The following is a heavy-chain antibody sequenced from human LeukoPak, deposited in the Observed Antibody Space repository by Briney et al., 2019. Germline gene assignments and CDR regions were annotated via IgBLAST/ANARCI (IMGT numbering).Heavy chain of an antibody. V-gene: IGHV3-49*04. J-gene: IGHJ4*02. D-gene: IGHD3-9*01. CDR3: TRDWKILRYFDFFSH. Sequence: GGSLRLSCTASGFTFGDYAMSWVRQAPGKGLEWVGLIRSKAYSGTTTYAASVKGRFTISRDDSKSIAYLQMNSLTTEDTAVYYCTRDWKILRYFDFFSHWGQGTLVTVSS. CDR1: GFTFGDYA. CDR2: IRSKAYSGTT.